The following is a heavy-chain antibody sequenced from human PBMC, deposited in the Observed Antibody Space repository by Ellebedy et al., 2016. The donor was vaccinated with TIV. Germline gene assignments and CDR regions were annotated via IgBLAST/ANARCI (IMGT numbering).Heavy chain of an antibody. CDR3: ATEGIAARNNRPS. Sequence: GESLKISXAASGFTFSDYYMSWIRQAPGKGLEWVSYISSSGSTIYYADSVKGRFTISRDNAKNSLYLQMNSLRAEDTAVYYCATEGIAARNNRPSWGQGTLVTVSS. V-gene: IGHV3-11*01. D-gene: IGHD6-6*01. CDR2: ISSSGSTI. J-gene: IGHJ5*02. CDR1: GFTFSDYY.